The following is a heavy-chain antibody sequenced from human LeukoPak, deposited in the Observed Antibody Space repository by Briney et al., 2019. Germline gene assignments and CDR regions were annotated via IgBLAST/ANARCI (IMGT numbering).Heavy chain of an antibody. V-gene: IGHV1-69*05. J-gene: IGHJ4*02. CDR2: IIPIFGTA. D-gene: IGHD1-26*01. CDR1: GGTFSSYA. CDR3: ASGDRYSGSPD. Sequence: ASVKVSCKASGGTFSSYAISWVRQAPGQGLEWMGGIIPIFGTANYAQKLQGRVTMTTDTSTSTAYMELRSLRSDDTAVYYCASGDRYSGSPDWGQGTLVTVSS.